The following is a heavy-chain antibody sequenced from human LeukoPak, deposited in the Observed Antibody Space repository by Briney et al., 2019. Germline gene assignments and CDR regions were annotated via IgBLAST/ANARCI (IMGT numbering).Heavy chain of an antibody. V-gene: IGHV4-34*01. CDR3: ARLRRFVVVPAAMTGNYYYYYMDV. Sequence: PSETLSLTCAVYGGSFSGYYWSWIRQPPGKGLEWMGEINDSGSTNYNPSLKSRVTISVDTSKNQFSLTLSSVTAADTAVYYCARLRRFVVVPAAMTGNYYYYYMDVWGKGTTVTVSS. J-gene: IGHJ6*03. D-gene: IGHD2-2*01. CDR2: INDSGST. CDR1: GGSFSGYY.